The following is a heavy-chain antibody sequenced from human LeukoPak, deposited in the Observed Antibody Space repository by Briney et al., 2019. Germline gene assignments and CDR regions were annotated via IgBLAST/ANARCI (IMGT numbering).Heavy chain of an antibody. CDR2: IYYSGST. CDR3: ARGTYYYDSSGYTNWFDP. CDR1: GGSISNYY. V-gene: IGHV4-59*01. D-gene: IGHD3-22*01. Sequence: PSETLSLTCTVSGGSISNYYWSWIRQPPVKGLEWIGYIYYSGSTNYNPSLKSRVTISVDTSKNQFSLKLSSVTAADTAVYYCARGTYYYDSSGYTNWFDPWGQGTLVTVSS. J-gene: IGHJ5*02.